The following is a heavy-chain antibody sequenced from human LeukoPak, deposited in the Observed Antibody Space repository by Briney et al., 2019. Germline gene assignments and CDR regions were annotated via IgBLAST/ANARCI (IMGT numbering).Heavy chain of an antibody. Sequence: GRSLRLSCAPSGFTFSEHYMDWVRQVPGKGLEWVSRIRNKANTYITEYAASVKGRFAISRDDSKNSVYLPLNSLKTEDTAVYYCTRANLRTGERFFDYWGQGTLVTVSS. CDR1: GFTFSEHY. CDR3: TRANLRTGERFFDY. J-gene: IGHJ4*02. V-gene: IGHV3-72*01. D-gene: IGHD7-27*01. CDR2: IRNKANTYIT.